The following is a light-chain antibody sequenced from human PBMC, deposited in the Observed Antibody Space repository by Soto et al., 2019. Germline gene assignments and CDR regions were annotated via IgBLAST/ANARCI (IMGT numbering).Light chain of an antibody. CDR3: QQRSKLPLT. V-gene: IGKV3-11*01. CDR2: DAS. Sequence: EIVLTQSPATLSLSPGERATLSCWASQSVSSYLAWYQQKPGQAPRLLIYDASNRATGIPARFSGSGSGTDFTLTISSLEPEDFAVYYCQQRSKLPLTFGGGTKVEIK. J-gene: IGKJ4*01. CDR1: QSVSSY.